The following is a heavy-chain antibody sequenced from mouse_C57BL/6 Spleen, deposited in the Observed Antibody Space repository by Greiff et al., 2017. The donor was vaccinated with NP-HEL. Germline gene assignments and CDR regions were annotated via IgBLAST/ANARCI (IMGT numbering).Heavy chain of an antibody. CDR2: IWSGGST. CDR3: AREGGLLEFAY. D-gene: IGHD2-3*01. Sequence: QVQLQQSGPGLVQPSQSLSITCTVSGFSLTSYGVHWVRQSPGKGLEWLGVIWSGGSTDYNAAFISRLSISKDNSKSQVFFKMNSLQADDTAIYYCAREGGLLEFAYWGQGTLVTVSA. J-gene: IGHJ3*01. V-gene: IGHV2-2*01. CDR1: GFSLTSYG.